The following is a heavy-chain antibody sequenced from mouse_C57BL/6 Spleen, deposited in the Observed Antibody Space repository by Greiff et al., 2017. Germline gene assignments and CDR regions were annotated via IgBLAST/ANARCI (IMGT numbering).Heavy chain of an antibody. Sequence: EVHLVESGGGLVKPGGSLKLSCAASGFTFCDYGMHWVRQAPEKGLEWVAYISSGSSTIYYADTVKGRFTISRDNAKNTLFLQMTSLRSEDTAMYYCAREPFAYWGQGTLVTVSA. J-gene: IGHJ3*01. CDR1: GFTFCDYG. V-gene: IGHV5-17*01. CDR2: ISSGSSTI. CDR3: AREPFAY.